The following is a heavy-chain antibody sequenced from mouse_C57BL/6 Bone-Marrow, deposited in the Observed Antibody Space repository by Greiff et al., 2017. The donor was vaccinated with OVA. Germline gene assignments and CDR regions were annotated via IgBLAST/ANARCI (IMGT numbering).Heavy chain of an antibody. D-gene: IGHD2-1*01. V-gene: IGHV5-4*01. J-gene: IGHJ4*01. CDR1: VFTFSSYA. CDR3: ASLYYGNFPYAMDY. Sequence: EVHLVESGGGLVKPGGSLKLSCAASVFTFSSYAMSWVRQTPEKRLEWVATISDGGSYTYYPDNVKGRFTISRDNAKNNLYLQMSHLKSEDTAMYYCASLYYGNFPYAMDYWGQGTSVTVSS. CDR2: ISDGGSYT.